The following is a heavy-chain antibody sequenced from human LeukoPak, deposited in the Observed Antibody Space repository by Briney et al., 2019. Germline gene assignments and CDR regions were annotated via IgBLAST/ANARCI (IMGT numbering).Heavy chain of an antibody. CDR2: ISGSGGST. CDR3: AKGLGYSSSWPYYYYYGMDV. D-gene: IGHD6-13*01. CDR1: GFTFSSYA. V-gene: IGHV3-23*01. J-gene: IGHJ6*02. Sequence: GGSLRLSCAASGFTFSSYAMCWVRQAPGKGLEWVSAISGSGGSTYYADSVKGRFTISRDNSKNTLYLQMNILRAEDTAVYYCAKGLGYSSSWPYYYYYGMDVWGQGTTVTVSS.